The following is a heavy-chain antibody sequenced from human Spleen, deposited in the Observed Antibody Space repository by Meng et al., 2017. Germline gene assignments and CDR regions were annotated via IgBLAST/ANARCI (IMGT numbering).Heavy chain of an antibody. CDR1: GFTFSSYA. D-gene: IGHD6-19*01. Sequence: GGSLRLSCAASGFTFSSYAMSWVRQAPGKGLVWVSRINSDGSSTSYADSVKGRFTISRDNAKNTLYLQMNSLRAEDTAVYYCASHPQQWLATTQDYWGQGTLVTVSS. CDR2: INSDGSST. J-gene: IGHJ4*02. CDR3: ASHPQQWLATTQDY. V-gene: IGHV3-74*01.